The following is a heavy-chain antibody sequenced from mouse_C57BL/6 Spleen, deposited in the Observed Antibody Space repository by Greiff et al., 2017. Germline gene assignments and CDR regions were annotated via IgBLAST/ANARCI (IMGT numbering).Heavy chain of an antibody. CDR2: INPNNGGT. CDR3: ARKRELLYYFDY. J-gene: IGHJ2*01. D-gene: IGHD2-1*01. CDR1: GYTFTDYY. V-gene: IGHV1-26*01. Sequence: EVQLQQSGPELVKPGASVKISCKASGYTFTDYYMNWVKQSHGKSLEWIGDINPNNGGTSYNQKFKGKATLTVDKSSSTAYMELRSLTSEDSAVYYCARKRELLYYFDYWGQGTTLTVSS.